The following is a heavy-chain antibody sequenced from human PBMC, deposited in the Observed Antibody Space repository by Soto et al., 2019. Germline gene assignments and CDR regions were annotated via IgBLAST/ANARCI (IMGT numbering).Heavy chain of an antibody. D-gene: IGHD4-4*01. CDR1: GFTFSSYA. CDR2: ISGSGGST. CDR3: ARDGNSDFDY. J-gene: IGHJ4*02. Sequence: GGSLRLSCAASGFTFSSYAMSWVRQAPGKGLEWVSAISGSGGSTYYADSVKGRFTISRDNSKNTLYLQMNSLRSEDTAVYYCARDGNSDFDYWGQGTLVTVSS. V-gene: IGHV3-23*01.